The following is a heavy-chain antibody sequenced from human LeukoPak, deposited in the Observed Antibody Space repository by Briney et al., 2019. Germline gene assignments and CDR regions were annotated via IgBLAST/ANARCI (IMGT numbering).Heavy chain of an antibody. CDR1: GFTFSSYW. CDR3: AAGSSGWPPLPPGY. V-gene: IGHV3-30-3*01. J-gene: IGHJ4*02. Sequence: GGSLRLSCAAPGFTFSSYWMHWVRQAPGKGLEWVAVIPYDGSNNYYADSVKGRFTISRDNSKSTLYLQMNSLRAEDTAVYYCAAGSSGWPPLPPGYWGQGTLVTVSS. CDR2: IPYDGSNN. D-gene: IGHD6-19*01.